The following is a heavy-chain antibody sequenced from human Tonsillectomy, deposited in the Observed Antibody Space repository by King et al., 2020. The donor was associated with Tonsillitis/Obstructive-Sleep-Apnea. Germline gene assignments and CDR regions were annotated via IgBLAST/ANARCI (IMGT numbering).Heavy chain of an antibody. Sequence: VQLVESGGGLVKPGGSLRLSCAASGFTFSSYSMNWVRQAPGKGLEWVSSISSSSSYIYYADSVKGRFTISRDNAKHPLYLQMNSLRAEDTAVYYCARDSRVVAATRNDYWGQGTLVTVSS. D-gene: IGHD2-15*01. CDR2: ISSSSSYI. J-gene: IGHJ4*02. CDR3: ARDSRVVAATRNDY. CDR1: GFTFSSYS. V-gene: IGHV3-21*01.